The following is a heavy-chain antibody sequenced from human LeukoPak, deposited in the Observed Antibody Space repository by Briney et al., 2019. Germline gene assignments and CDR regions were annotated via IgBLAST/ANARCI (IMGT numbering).Heavy chain of an antibody. CDR1: GFTFDDYG. Sequence: GGSLRLSCAASGFTFDDYGMSWVRQAPGKGLEWVSGINWNGGSTGYADSVKGRFTISRDNAKNSLYLQMNSLRAEDTAVYYCARDPDYDSSGPPLGWGQGTLVTVSS. D-gene: IGHD3-22*01. J-gene: IGHJ4*02. CDR2: INWNGGST. CDR3: ARDPDYDSSGPPLG. V-gene: IGHV3-20*04.